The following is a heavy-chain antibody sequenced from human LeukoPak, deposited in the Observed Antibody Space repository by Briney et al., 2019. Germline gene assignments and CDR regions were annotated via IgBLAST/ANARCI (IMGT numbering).Heavy chain of an antibody. Sequence: GGSLRLSCAASGFTFSSYAMHWVRQAPGKGLEYVSTVISSGVGTYYANSVKGRFTISRDNSKNTLYLQMGSLRAEDMAVYYCARGSSCSNPVFDSWGQGTLVTVSS. J-gene: IGHJ4*02. CDR3: ARGSSCSNPVFDS. D-gene: IGHD4-11*01. CDR2: VISSGVGT. CDR1: GFTFSSYA. V-gene: IGHV3-64*01.